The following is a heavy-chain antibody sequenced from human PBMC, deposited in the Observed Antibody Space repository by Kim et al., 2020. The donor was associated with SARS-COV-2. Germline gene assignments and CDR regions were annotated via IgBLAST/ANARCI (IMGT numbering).Heavy chain of an antibody. V-gene: IGHV1-3*01. J-gene: IGHJ6*02. D-gene: IGHD2-15*01. CDR3: ARDVWRGCFWY. CDR2: INAGNGNT. CDR1: GYTFTSYD. Sequence: ASVKVSCKASGYTFTSYDMHWVRQAPGQRLEWMGWINAGNGNTTYSQKLQGRVTISRDTSASTTYMELSSLRSEDTAVYYCARDVWRGCFWYGGQESTVT.